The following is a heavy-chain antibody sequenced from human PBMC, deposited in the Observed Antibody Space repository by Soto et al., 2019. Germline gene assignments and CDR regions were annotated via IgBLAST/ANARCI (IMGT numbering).Heavy chain of an antibody. CDR1: GFSFRKYA. J-gene: IGHJ4*02. Sequence: TGGSLRLSCVGSGFSFRKYAMNWVRQVPGKGLEAISAVSTSGRSTYYADSVKDRFTISRDNSKNTLFLQMGSLRPEDTAIYYCVKQAHGLDGVAFDYWGQGTQVTVSS. D-gene: IGHD2-15*01. CDR2: VSTSGRST. CDR3: VKQAHGLDGVAFDY. V-gene: IGHV3-64D*06.